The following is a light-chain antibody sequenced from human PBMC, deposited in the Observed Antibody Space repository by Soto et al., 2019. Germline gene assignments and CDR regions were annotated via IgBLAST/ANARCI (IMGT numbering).Light chain of an antibody. CDR1: ESINRH. J-gene: IGKJ5*01. CDR3: QQRYTALSIT. CDR2: AAS. Sequence: DIQMTQSPSSLSASVGDRFTITCRASESINRHLNWYQQQPGRAPKLLIYAASSLQHGVPSRFMGGGSGTDFTLIITNLQPEDFATYYCQQRYTALSITFGQGTRLEIK. V-gene: IGKV1-39*01.